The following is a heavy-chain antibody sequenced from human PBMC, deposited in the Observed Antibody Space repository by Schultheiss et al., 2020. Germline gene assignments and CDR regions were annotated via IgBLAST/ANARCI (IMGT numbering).Heavy chain of an antibody. CDR1: GGSISSGSYY. CDR2: IYTSGST. CDR3: ASSSTVTTYTY. V-gene: IGHV4-61*02. Sequence: SETLSLTCTVSGGSISSGSYYWSWIRQPAGKGLEWIGRIYTSGSTNYNPSLKSRVTISVDMSKNQFSLKLSSVTAADTAVYYCASSSTVTTYTYWGQGTLVTVSS. J-gene: IGHJ4*02. D-gene: IGHD4-17*01.